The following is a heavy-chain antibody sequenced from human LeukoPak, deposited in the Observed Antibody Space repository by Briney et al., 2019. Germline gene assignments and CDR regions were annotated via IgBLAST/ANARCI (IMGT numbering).Heavy chain of an antibody. J-gene: IGHJ4*02. Sequence: GASVKVSCKASGYTFTSYGISWVRQAPGQGLEWMGWISAYNGNTNYAQKFQGRVTMTEDTSTDTAYMELSSLRSEDTAVYYCATNPSSGWYLDYWGQGTLVTVSP. V-gene: IGHV1-18*01. CDR2: ISAYNGNT. CDR3: ATNPSSGWYLDY. D-gene: IGHD6-19*01. CDR1: GYTFTSYG.